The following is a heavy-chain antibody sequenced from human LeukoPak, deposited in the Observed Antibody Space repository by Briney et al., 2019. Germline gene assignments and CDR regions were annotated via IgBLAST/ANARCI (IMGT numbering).Heavy chain of an antibody. CDR3: ARGTIFGVVMHSYGMDV. J-gene: IGHJ6*02. D-gene: IGHD3-3*01. CDR2: IYYSGST. V-gene: IGHV4-59*08. CDR1: GGSFSGYY. Sequence: SSETLSLTCAVYGGSFSGYYWSWIRQPPGKGLEWIGYIYYSGSTNYNPSLKSRVTISVDTSKNQFSLKLSSVTAADTAVYYCARGTIFGVVMHSYGMDVWGQGTTVTVSS.